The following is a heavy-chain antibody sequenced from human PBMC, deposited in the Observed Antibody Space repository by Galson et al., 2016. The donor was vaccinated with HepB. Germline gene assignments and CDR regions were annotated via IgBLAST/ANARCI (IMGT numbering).Heavy chain of an antibody. Sequence: QSGAEVKKPGESLKISCKGSGYTFTIYWIAWVRQMPGKGMEWMGIIYPGDSQTIYSPSFQGQVTISVDKSISTAYLQWSSLKASDTAMYYCARRTYGAPYDMCGQGTMVTVPS. D-gene: IGHD4/OR15-4a*01. CDR1: GYTFTIYW. J-gene: IGHJ3*02. CDR2: IYPGDSQT. V-gene: IGHV5-51*01. CDR3: ARRTYGAPYDM.